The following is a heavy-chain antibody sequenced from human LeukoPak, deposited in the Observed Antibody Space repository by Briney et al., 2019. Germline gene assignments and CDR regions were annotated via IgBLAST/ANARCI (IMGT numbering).Heavy chain of an antibody. V-gene: IGHV1-2*02. CDR1: GYTFTGYY. CDR3: ARSHGYSGWFDP. CDR2: INPNSGGT. D-gene: IGHD5-12*01. J-gene: IGHJ5*02. Sequence: ASVKVSCKASGYTFTGYYMHWGRQAPGQGLEWMGWINPNSGGTNYAQKFQGRVTMTRDTSISTAYMELSRLRSDDTAVYYCARSHGYSGWFDPWGQGTLVTVSS.